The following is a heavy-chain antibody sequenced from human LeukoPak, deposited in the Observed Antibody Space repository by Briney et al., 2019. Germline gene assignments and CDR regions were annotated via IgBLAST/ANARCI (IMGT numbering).Heavy chain of an antibody. Sequence: ASAKVSCKASGYTFTGYYMHWVRQAPGQGLEWMGWINPNSGGTNYAQKFQGRVTMTRDTSISTAYMELSRLRSDDTAVYYCARDPNPFLHYDGLTGDYWGQGTLVTVSS. V-gene: IGHV1-2*02. CDR2: INPNSGGT. J-gene: IGHJ4*02. CDR3: ARDPNPFLHYDGLTGDY. D-gene: IGHD4-23*01. CDR1: GYTFTGYY.